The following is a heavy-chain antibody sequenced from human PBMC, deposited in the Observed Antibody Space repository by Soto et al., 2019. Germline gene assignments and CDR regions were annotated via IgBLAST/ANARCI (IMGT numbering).Heavy chain of an antibody. CDR2: ISAYNGNT. D-gene: IGHD3-22*01. CDR1: GYTFTSYG. CDR3: ARPAYPIGIAY. Sequence: QVQLVQSGAEVKKPGASVKVSCKASGYTFTSYGISWVRQAPGQGLEWMGWISAYNGNTNYAQTLQGRVTMTTDTPACAADMTLSSLRPDATAVSYCARPAYPIGIAYSGQGSLVPVSS. J-gene: IGHJ4*02. V-gene: IGHV1-18*01.